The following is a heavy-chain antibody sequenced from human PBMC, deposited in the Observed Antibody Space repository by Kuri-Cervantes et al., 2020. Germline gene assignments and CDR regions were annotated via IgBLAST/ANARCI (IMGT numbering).Heavy chain of an antibody. CDR1: GFTFTSSA. D-gene: IGHD5-12*01. CDR3: ARTTHSGYDQDGAFDI. J-gene: IGHJ3*02. Sequence: SVKVSCKASGFTFTSSAVQWVRQARGQRLEWIGWIVVGSGNTNYAQKFQGRVTITGDTSASTAYMEVSSLRSEDTAVYYCARTTHSGYDQDGAFDIWGQGTMVTVSS. CDR2: IVVGSGNT. V-gene: IGHV1-58*01.